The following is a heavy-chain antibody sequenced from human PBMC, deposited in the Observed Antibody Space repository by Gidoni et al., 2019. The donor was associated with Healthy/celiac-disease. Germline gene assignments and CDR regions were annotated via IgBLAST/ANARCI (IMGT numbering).Heavy chain of an antibody. CDR3: TTKGSRRRDGYKNDY. Sequence: EVQLVESGGGLVKPGGSLRLSCEASGFTFSTAWMNWVRQAPGKGLEWVGRIKSKTDGGTTDYAAPVKGRFTISRDDSKNTLYLQMNSLKTEDTAVYYCTTKGSRRRDGYKNDYWGQGTLVTVSS. V-gene: IGHV3-15*07. J-gene: IGHJ4*02. CDR1: GFTFSTAW. D-gene: IGHD5-12*01. CDR2: IKSKTDGGTT.